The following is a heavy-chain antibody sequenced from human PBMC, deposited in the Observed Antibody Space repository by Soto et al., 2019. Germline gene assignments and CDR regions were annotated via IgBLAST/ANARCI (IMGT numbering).Heavy chain of an antibody. CDR3: ARGKQWLVSEFDY. D-gene: IGHD6-19*01. J-gene: IGHJ4*02. CDR2: IWYDGSNK. CDR1: GFTFSSYG. Sequence: GGSLRLSCAASGFTFSSYGMHWVRQAPGKGLEWVAVIWYDGSNKYYADSVKGRFTISRDNCKNTLYLQMNSLRAEDTAVYYCARGKQWLVSEFDYWGQGTLVTVSS. V-gene: IGHV3-33*01.